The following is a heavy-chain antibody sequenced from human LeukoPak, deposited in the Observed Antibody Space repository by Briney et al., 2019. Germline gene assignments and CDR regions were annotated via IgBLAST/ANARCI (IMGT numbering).Heavy chain of an antibody. V-gene: IGHV4-61*02. CDR3: ARVAGPNWFDP. J-gene: IGHJ5*02. Sequence: SETLSLTCTVSGGSISSGSYYWSWIRQPAGKGLERIGRIYTSGSTNYNPSLKSRVTISVDTSKNQFSLKLSSVTAADTAVYYCARVAGPNWFDPWGQGTLVTVSS. CDR2: IYTSGST. D-gene: IGHD6-19*01. CDR1: GGSISSGSYY.